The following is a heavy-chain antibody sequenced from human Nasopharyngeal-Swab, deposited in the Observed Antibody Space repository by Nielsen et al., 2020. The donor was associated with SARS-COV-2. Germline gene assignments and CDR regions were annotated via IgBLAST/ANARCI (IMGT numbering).Heavy chain of an antibody. Sequence: SETLSLTCAVYGGSFSGYYWSWIRQPPGKGLEWIGEINHSGSTNYNPSLKSRVTISVDTSKNQFSLKLSSVTAADTAVYYCARGRLRYFDWLPRGGHWFDPWGQGTLVTVSS. J-gene: IGHJ5*02. CDR3: ARGRLRYFDWLPRGGHWFDP. CDR1: GGSFSGYY. CDR2: INHSGST. V-gene: IGHV4-34*01. D-gene: IGHD3-9*01.